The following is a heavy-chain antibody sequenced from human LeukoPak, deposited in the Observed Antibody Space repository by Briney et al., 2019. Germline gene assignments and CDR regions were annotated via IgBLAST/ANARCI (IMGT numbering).Heavy chain of an antibody. CDR3: AREEGIAVAGKSDYGYYYYMDV. CDR2: INTNTGNP. V-gene: IGHV7-4-1*02. D-gene: IGHD6-19*01. CDR1: GYTFTSYA. J-gene: IGHJ6*03. Sequence: ASVKVSCKASGYTFTSYAMNWVRQAPGQGLEWMGWINTNTGNPTYAQGFTGRFVSSLDTSVSTAYLQISSLKAEDTAVYYCAREEGIAVAGKSDYGYYYYMDVWGKGTTVTVSS.